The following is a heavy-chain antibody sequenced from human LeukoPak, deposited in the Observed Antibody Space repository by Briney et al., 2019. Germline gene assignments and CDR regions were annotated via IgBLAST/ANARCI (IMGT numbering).Heavy chain of an antibody. CDR1: GYTFTSYY. Sequence: ASVKVSCKASGYTFTSYYVHWVRQAPGQGLEWMGTINPSGGTTSYAQKFQGRVTMTRDTYTSTVYMELSSLRSEDTAVYYCARELLGYCSSTSCPRGRFDPWGQGTLVTVSS. J-gene: IGHJ5*02. CDR2: INPSGGTT. CDR3: ARELLGYCSSTSCPRGRFDP. V-gene: IGHV1-46*01. D-gene: IGHD2-2*01.